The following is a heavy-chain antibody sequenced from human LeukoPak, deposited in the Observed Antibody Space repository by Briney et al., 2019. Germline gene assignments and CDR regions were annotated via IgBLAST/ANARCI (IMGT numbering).Heavy chain of an antibody. CDR1: GGSISSGGYS. D-gene: IGHD6-13*01. Sequence: SQTLSLTCAVSGGSISSGGYSWSWIRQPPGKGLEWIGYIYYSGSTNYNPSLKSRVTISVDTSKNQFSLKLSSMTAADTAVYYCARLRDSSSWYPYENDCWGQGTLVTVSS. CDR3: ARLRDSSSWYPYENDC. J-gene: IGHJ4*02. V-gene: IGHV4-30-4*07. CDR2: IYYSGST.